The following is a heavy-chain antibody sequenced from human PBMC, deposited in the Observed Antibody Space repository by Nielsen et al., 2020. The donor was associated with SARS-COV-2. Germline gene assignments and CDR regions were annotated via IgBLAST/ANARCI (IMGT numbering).Heavy chain of an antibody. CDR1: GFSLTTSKMC. Sequence: SGPTLVKPTQTLTLICSFSGFSLTTSKMCVSWIRQPPGKALEWLALIDWDDETLYSTSLKTRLTISKDTSKSQVVLTMTNMDPVDTAAYYCARTSATGYSDFWGQGALVTVS. CDR2: IDWDDET. D-gene: IGHD5-12*01. CDR3: ARTSATGYSDF. V-gene: IGHV2-70*01. J-gene: IGHJ4*02.